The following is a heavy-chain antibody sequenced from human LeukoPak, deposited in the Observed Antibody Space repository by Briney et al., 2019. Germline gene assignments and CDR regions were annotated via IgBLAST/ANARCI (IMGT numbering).Heavy chain of an antibody. J-gene: IGHJ4*02. D-gene: IGHD3-22*01. Sequence: SETLSLTCAVYGGSFSGYYWSWIRQPPGKGLEWIGEINHSGSTNYNPSLKSRVTISVDTSKNQFSLKLSSVTAADTAVYYCARAQKKYYYDSSGYHSRDYFDYWGQGTLVTVSS. CDR3: ARAQKKYYYDSSGYHSRDYFDY. CDR1: GGSFSGYY. CDR2: INHSGST. V-gene: IGHV4-34*01.